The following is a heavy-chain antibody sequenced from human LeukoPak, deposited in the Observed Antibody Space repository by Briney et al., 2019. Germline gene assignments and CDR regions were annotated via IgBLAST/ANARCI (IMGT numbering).Heavy chain of an antibody. CDR1: GFTFSDYY. J-gene: IGHJ3*02. D-gene: IGHD5/OR15-5a*01. CDR3: AKDLSSAFDI. Sequence: GGSLRLSCAASGFTFSDYYMHWIRQAPGKGLEWISFISYSGTAIYYGDSVEGRFTVSRDNAQNSLFLQMNSLRVEDTAVYYCAKDLSSAFDIWGQGTMVTVSS. CDR2: ISYSGTAI. V-gene: IGHV3-11*01.